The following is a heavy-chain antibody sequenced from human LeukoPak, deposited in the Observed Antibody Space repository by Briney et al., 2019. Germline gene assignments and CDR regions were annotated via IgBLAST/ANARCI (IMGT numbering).Heavy chain of an antibody. Sequence: SETLSLTCTVSGGSISSSSYYWGWIRQPPGKGLEWIGSIYYSGSTYYNPSLKSRVTISVDTSKNQFSLKLSSVTAADTAVYYCARESDGAKIGYWGQGTLVTVSS. CDR3: ARESDGAKIGY. CDR1: GGSISSSSYY. D-gene: IGHD5-24*01. V-gene: IGHV4-39*07. CDR2: IYYSGST. J-gene: IGHJ4*02.